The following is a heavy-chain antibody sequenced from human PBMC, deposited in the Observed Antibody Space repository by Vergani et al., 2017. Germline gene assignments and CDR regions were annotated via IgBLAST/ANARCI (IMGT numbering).Heavy chain of an antibody. V-gene: IGHV4-4*02. CDR1: GGSLSSSNW. CDR3: ALGHEDNMGYILVVGAGYCFDY. Sequence: QVQLQESGPGLVKPSGTLSLTCAVSGGSLSSSNWWSWVRQPPGKGLEWMGDIYQRGSTNYNQSRKSRVTISVDKSKNQFSLKLSSVTAADTAVYYCALGHEDNMGYILVVGAGYCFDYWGQGTLVTVSS. D-gene: IGHD2-15*01. J-gene: IGHJ4*02. CDR2: IYQRGST.